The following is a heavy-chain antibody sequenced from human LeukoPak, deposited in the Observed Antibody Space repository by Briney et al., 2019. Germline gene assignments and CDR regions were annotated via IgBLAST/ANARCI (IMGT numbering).Heavy chain of an antibody. D-gene: IGHD2-21*02. CDR3: ARTVVTARLHHDAFDI. J-gene: IGHJ3*02. CDR1: GRSFSGYY. V-gene: IGHV4-34*01. Sequence: PSDTLSLTCAVYGRSFSGYYWSWILQPPGKGLQWIREINHSRSTNYNPSLKSRVTILVDTSKNQFSLKLSSVTAADTAVYYCARTVVTARLHHDAFDIWGQGTMVTVSS. CDR2: INHSRST.